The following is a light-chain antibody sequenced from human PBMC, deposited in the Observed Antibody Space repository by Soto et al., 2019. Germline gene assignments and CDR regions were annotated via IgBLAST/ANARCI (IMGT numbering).Light chain of an antibody. CDR2: DAS. CDR3: QQVNTFPIT. J-gene: IGKJ5*01. CDR1: QGIRSW. V-gene: IGKV1-12*01. Sequence: DIQMTQSPSYVSASVGDRFTISCRASQGIRSWLAWYQQKPGKAPKLLIYDASSLLSGVPSRFRGSGSGTEFTLTSSSLQPEDFATYYCQQVNTFPITFGQGTRLEIK.